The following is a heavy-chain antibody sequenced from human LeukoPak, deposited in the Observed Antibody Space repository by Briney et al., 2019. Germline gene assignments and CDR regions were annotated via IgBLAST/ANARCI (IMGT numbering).Heavy chain of an antibody. V-gene: IGHV4-39*01. CDR3: ARSRDFWSGYRPPYYMDV. J-gene: IGHJ6*03. CDR1: GFTFSSYW. CDR2: IYYSGST. Sequence: GSLRLSCAASGFTFSSYWMSWVRQAPGKGLEWIGSIYYSGSTYYNPSLKSRVTISVDTSKNQFSLKLSSVTAADTAVYYCARSRDFWSGYRPPYYMDVWGKGTTVTVSS. D-gene: IGHD3-3*01.